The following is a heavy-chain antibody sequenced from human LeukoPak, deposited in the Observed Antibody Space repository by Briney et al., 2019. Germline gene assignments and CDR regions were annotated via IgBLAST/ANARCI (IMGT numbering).Heavy chain of an antibody. CDR2: LHSSGET. CDR3: ATMFGESSDFDH. Sequence: RPSETLSLTRVVSGGSISASYWNWIRQPAGKGLEWIGRLHSSGETTSNPSLMSRATMSLDTSRNHFSLNLTSVTAADTAIYYCATMFGESSDFDHWGQGTLVTVSS. J-gene: IGHJ4*02. CDR1: GGSISASY. V-gene: IGHV4-4*07. D-gene: IGHD3-10*02.